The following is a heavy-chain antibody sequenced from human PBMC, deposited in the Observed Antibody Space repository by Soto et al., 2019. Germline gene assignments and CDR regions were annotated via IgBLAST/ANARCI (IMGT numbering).Heavy chain of an antibody. Sequence: ASVKVSCKTSGYTFNTYGINWVRQAPGQGLELMGWISAYDGKTTYAEKFQGRVTLTTDTSTSTAYMELRSLRSDDTAIYYCARDPHEFWTSYWFDPWGQGTPVTAPQ. CDR3: ARDPHEFWTSYWFDP. D-gene: IGHD3-3*01. CDR1: GYTFNTYG. V-gene: IGHV1-18*01. J-gene: IGHJ5*02. CDR2: ISAYDGKT.